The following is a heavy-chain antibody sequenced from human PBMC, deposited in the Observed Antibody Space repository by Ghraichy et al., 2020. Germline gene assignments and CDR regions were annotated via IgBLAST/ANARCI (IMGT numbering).Heavy chain of an antibody. V-gene: IGHV4-34*01. CDR3: ARDVEVGAVYDY. CDR2: IHESGSV. D-gene: IGHD1-26*01. CDR1: GASFSDDW. J-gene: IGHJ4*02. Sequence: SQTLSLTCAVYGASFSDDWWAWIRQSQGKGLEWIGEIHESGSVNYNPSLSSRVTISLDTSKTEFSLTMTSVTAADTAIYYCARDVEVGAVYDYWGKGTLVTVSP.